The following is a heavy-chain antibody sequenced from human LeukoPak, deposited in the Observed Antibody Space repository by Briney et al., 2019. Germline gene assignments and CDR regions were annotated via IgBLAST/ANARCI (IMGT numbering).Heavy chain of an antibody. CDR2: INPSGGST. Sequence: ASVKVSCMASGYTFTSYYMHWVRQAPGQGLEWMGIINPSGGSTSYAQKFQGRVTMTRDTSTSTVYMELSSLRSEDTAVYYCARESPGPYYYYYYGMDVWGKGTTVTVSS. CDR1: GYTFTSYY. CDR3: ARESPGPYYYYYYGMDV. V-gene: IGHV1-46*01. J-gene: IGHJ6*04.